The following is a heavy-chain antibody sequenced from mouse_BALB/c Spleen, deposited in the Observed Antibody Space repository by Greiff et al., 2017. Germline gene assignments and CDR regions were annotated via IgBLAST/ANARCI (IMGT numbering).Heavy chain of an antibody. J-gene: IGHJ1*01. Sequence: EVQVVESGGGLVQPGGSLRLSCATSGFTFTDYYMSWVRQPPGKALEWLGFIRNKANGYTTEYSASVKGRFTISRDNSQSILYLQMNTLRAEDSATYYCARDGNYFDVWGAGTTVTVSS. V-gene: IGHV7-3*02. CDR1: GFTFTDYY. CDR2: IRNKANGYTT. CDR3: ARDGNYFDV. D-gene: IGHD2-1*01.